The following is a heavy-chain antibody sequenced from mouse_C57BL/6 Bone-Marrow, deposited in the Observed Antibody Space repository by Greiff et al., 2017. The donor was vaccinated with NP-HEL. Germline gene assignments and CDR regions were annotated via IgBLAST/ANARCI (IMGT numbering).Heavy chain of an antibody. D-gene: IGHD2-4*01. CDR1: GFTFSDYY. Sequence: EVQRVESEGGLVQPGSSMKLSCTPSGFTFSDYYMAWVRQVPEKGLDWVANINYDGSSTYYLDSLKSRFIISRDNAKNILYLQMSSLKSEDTATYYCAREGGLRRRTYAMDYWGQGTSVTVSS. CDR2: INYDGSST. V-gene: IGHV5-16*01. J-gene: IGHJ4*01. CDR3: AREGGLRRRTYAMDY.